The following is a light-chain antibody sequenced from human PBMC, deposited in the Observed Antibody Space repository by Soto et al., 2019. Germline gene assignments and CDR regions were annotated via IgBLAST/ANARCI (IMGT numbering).Light chain of an antibody. CDR1: QSISRN. CDR3: QQYNNWPPYT. CDR2: GVS. J-gene: IGKJ2*01. Sequence: EIVMTQSPGTLSVSPGERATLSCRASQSISRNLGWYQQKPGRAPRLLIYGVSTRATGIPARFSGSGSETEFTLTISSLQSEDFAVYYCQQYNNWPPYTFGQGTKLEIK. V-gene: IGKV3-15*01.